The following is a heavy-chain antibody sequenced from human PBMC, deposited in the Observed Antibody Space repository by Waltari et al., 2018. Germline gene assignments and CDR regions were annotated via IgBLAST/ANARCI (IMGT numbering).Heavy chain of an antibody. J-gene: IGHJ4*02. CDR2: LRREAYGGKP. V-gene: IGHV3-49*03. D-gene: IGHD4-4*01. Sequence: EVQLVESGGRLVQPGRSLRLSCATSGFSFSEYGISWFRHVPGKGRGWVGLLRREAYGGKPEYAASVIGRFTISRDDSKGLAYLQMNNLRTEDTAVDYCNGRDDYNGGHWGQGTLVTVSS. CDR1: GFSFSEYG. CDR3: NGRDDYNGGH.